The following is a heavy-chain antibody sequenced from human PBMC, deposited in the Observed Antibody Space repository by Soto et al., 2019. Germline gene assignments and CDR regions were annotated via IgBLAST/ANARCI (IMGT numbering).Heavy chain of an antibody. CDR1: GGTFSSYA. CDR3: ASVAAKYYYYGMDV. J-gene: IGHJ6*02. CDR2: IIPIFGTA. V-gene: IGHV1-69*12. D-gene: IGHD1-26*01. Sequence: QVQLVQSGAEVKKPGSSVKVSCKASGGTFSSYAINWVRQAPGQGLEWMGGIIPIFGTADYAQKFQGRVTITADESTTTAYTQLSSLRSEDTAVYYCASVAAKYYYYGMDVGGQGTTVTVSS.